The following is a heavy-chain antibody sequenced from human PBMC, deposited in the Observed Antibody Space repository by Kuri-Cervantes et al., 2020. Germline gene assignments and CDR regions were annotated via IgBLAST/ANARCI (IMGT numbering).Heavy chain of an antibody. CDR1: GDSFTSNW. CDR2: IYPGDSDI. J-gene: IGHJ6*03. V-gene: IGHV5-51*01. D-gene: IGHD4-17*01. CDR3: ARRGVTTLYYYYYMDV. Sequence: KVSCKGSGDSFTSNWIGWVRQMPGKGLEWMGIIYPGDSDIRYSPSFQGQVTISADKSISTAYLQWSSLKASDTAMYYCARRGVTTLYYYYYMDVWGKGTTVTVSS.